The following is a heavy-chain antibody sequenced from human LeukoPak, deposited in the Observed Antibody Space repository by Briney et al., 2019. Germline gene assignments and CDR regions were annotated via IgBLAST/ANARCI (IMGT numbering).Heavy chain of an antibody. D-gene: IGHD6-19*01. CDR3: VRKIAVAGYYFDY. Sequence: GGSLRLSCSASGFTFSNYAMHWVRQTPGKGLEYVSAISSNGGTTYYADSVKGRFTISRDNSKNTLYLQMSSLSAEDTAVYYCVRKIAVAGYYFDYWGQGTLVTVSS. CDR1: GFTFSNYA. CDR2: ISSNGGTT. J-gene: IGHJ4*02. V-gene: IGHV3-64D*06.